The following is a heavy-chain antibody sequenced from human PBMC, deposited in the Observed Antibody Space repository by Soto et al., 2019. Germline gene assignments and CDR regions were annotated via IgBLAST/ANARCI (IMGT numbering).Heavy chain of an antibody. CDR1: GFTFSDYY. CDR3: SRGGGGGLFDL. CDR2: ISPKGTYR. V-gene: IGHV3-11*06. D-gene: IGHD2-21*01. Sequence: QVQLVESGGGLVKPGGSLRLSCATSGFTFSDYYMSWIRQAPGKGLEFVSYISPKGTYRTYADSVKGRFTISRDNAKNSLYLQVKSLRAEDTAVYYCSRGGGGGLFDLWRQGTFVTVSS. J-gene: IGHJ5*02.